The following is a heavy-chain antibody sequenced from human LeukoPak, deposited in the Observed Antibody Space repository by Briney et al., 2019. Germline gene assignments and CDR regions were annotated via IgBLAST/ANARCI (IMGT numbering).Heavy chain of an antibody. Sequence: ASVKVTCKASGYTFTGYYMHWVRQPPGQGLEWMGIINPSGGSTSYAQKFQGRVTMTRDTSTSTVYMELSSLRSEDTAVYYCARDGGPRYYYDSSGPTRDAFDIWGQGTMVTVSS. CDR3: ARDGGPRYYYDSSGPTRDAFDI. V-gene: IGHV1-46*01. J-gene: IGHJ3*02. CDR2: INPSGGST. D-gene: IGHD3-22*01. CDR1: GYTFTGYY.